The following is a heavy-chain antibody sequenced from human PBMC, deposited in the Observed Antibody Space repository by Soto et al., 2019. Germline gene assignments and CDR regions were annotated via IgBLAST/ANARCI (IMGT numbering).Heavy chain of an antibody. D-gene: IGHD2-21*02. Sequence: GGSLRLSCAASGFTFSSYAMSWVRQAPGKGLEWVSAISGSGGSTYYADSVKGRFTISRDNSKNTLYLQMNSLRAEDTAVYYCARIGPYCGGDCYPDFDFWGLGTPVTVSS. J-gene: IGHJ4*02. CDR1: GFTFSSYA. V-gene: IGHV3-23*01. CDR3: ARIGPYCGGDCYPDFDF. CDR2: ISGSGGST.